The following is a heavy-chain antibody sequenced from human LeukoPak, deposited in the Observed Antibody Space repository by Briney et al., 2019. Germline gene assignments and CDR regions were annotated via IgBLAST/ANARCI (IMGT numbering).Heavy chain of an antibody. Sequence: ASVKVSCKASGYTFSSYDINWVRQATGQGLEWMGWMNPNSGNTGYAQKFQGRVTMTRNTSMSTAYMELSSLRSEDTAVYYCAKGRGYSGYDYLGAYYMDVWGKGTTVTISS. D-gene: IGHD5-12*01. CDR2: MNPNSGNT. CDR3: AKGRGYSGYDYLGAYYMDV. CDR1: GYTFSSYD. J-gene: IGHJ6*03. V-gene: IGHV1-8*01.